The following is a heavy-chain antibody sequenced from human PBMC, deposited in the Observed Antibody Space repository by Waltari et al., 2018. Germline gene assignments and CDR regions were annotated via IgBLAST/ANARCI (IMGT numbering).Heavy chain of an antibody. Sequence: QIQLVESGRVVVQLGRLLRLSCGTSAFCFSSNGMHGVRQAPGQGLEWVAGIWYDGSRTLYADSVKGRFTISRDNSKNTLSLQMNSLRAEDTALYYCARGRGVLSDAYFDYWGQGTLVTVSS. CDR1: AFCFSSNG. V-gene: IGHV3-33*01. CDR2: IWYDGSRT. D-gene: IGHD3-10*01. J-gene: IGHJ4*02. CDR3: ARGRGVLSDAYFDY.